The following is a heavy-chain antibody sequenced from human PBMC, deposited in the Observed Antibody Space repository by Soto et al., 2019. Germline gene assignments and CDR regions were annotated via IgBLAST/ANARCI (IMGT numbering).Heavy chain of an antibody. CDR2: ISAYNGNT. D-gene: IGHD3-3*01. V-gene: IGHV1-18*01. CDR3: AWRTIFGVVLWFDP. CDR1: GYTFTSYR. J-gene: IGHJ5*02. Sequence: GASVKVSCKASGYTFTSYRSSWVRQPPGQGLEGMGWISAYNGNTNYAQKLQGRVTITIDTSTSTAYMELRGLTSADTPVNYYAWRTIFGVVLWFDPWGQGTLVTVSS.